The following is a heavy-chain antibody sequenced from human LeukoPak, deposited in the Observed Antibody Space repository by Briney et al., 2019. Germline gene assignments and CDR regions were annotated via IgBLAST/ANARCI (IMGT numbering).Heavy chain of an antibody. CDR3: ARGRYDILTGFFDY. Sequence: SETLSLTCAVYGGSFSGYYWSWIRQPPGKRLEWIGEINHSGSTDYNPSLKSRVTISVDTSKNQFSLKLSSVTAADTAVYYCARGRYDILTGFFDYWGQGTLVTVSS. D-gene: IGHD3-9*01. V-gene: IGHV4-34*01. CDR1: GGSFSGYY. J-gene: IGHJ4*02. CDR2: INHSGST.